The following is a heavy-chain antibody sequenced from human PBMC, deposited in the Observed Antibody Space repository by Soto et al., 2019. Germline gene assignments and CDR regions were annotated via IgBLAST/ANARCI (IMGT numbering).Heavy chain of an antibody. CDR2: IYYSGST. CDR1: GYSISSSNW. J-gene: IGHJ4*02. V-gene: IGHV4-28*01. D-gene: IGHD4-17*01. CDR3: ARIMTTVTATQYYFDY. Sequence: SETLSLTCAVSGYSISSSNWCGCIRQPPGKGLEWIGYIYYSGSTYYNPSLKSRVTMSVDTSKNQFSPKLSSVTAVDTAVYYCARIMTTVTATQYYFDYWGQGTLVTVSS.